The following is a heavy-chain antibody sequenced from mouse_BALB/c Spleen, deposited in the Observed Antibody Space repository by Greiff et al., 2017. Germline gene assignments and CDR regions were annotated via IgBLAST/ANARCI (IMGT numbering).Heavy chain of an antibody. Sequence: EVQLQQSGPELVKPGASVKIPCKASGYTVTDYNMDWVKQSHGKSLEWIGDINPNNGGTIYNQKFKGKATLTVDKSSSTAYMELRSLTSEDTAVYYCARGRAKYGKDYYAMDYWGQGTSVTVSS. D-gene: IGHD2-10*02. CDR3: ARGRAKYGKDYYAMDY. CDR1: GYTVTDYN. J-gene: IGHJ4*01. V-gene: IGHV1-18*01. CDR2: INPNNGGT.